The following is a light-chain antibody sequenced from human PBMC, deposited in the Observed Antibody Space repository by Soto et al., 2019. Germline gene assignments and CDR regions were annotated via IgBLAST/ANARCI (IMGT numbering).Light chain of an antibody. CDR1: QSISNW. Sequence: DIQMTQSPSTLSASVGDRVTITCRASQSISNWLAWYQQRPGKAPKLLIHKASSLESGVPSRFSGSGSGTEFTLTISSLQPEDFAIYYCQQYNSYSIFTFGPGTIVDI. J-gene: IGKJ3*01. V-gene: IGKV1-5*03. CDR2: KAS. CDR3: QQYNSYSIFT.